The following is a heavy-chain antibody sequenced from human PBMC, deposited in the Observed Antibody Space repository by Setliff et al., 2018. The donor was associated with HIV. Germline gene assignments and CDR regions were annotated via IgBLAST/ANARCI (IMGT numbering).Heavy chain of an antibody. CDR3: ARDPAVASREVAFDI. CDR1: GGSISSGNNY. V-gene: IGHV4-30-4*08. J-gene: IGHJ3*02. D-gene: IGHD2-21*01. Sequence: PSETLSLTCTVSGGSISSGNNYWSWIRQPPGKGLEWIAYIYYSGNTYYNPSLKSRATISVDTSKNQFSLKLNSVTVADTAVYYRARDPAVASREVAFDIWGQGTMVTVSS. CDR2: IYYSGNT.